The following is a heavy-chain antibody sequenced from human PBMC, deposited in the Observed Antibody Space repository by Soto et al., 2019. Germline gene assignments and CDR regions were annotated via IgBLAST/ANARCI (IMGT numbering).Heavy chain of an antibody. CDR2: INPNSDGT. D-gene: IGHD6-6*01. CDR3: ARARQLVYYYYGMDV. Sequence: QVQLVQSGAEVKKPGASVKVSCKASGYTFTGYYMHWVRQAPGQGLEWMGWINPNSDGTNYAQKFQGWVTMTRDTSISTAYMELSRLRSDDTAVYYCARARQLVYYYYGMDVWGQGTTVTVSS. CDR1: GYTFTGYY. J-gene: IGHJ6*02. V-gene: IGHV1-2*04.